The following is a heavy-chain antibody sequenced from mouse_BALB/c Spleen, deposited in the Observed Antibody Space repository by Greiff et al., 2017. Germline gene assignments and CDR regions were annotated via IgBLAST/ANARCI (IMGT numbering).Heavy chain of an antibody. CDR2: ISDGGSYT. J-gene: IGHJ2*01. CDR3: ARVGGNWDNFDY. V-gene: IGHV5-4*02. D-gene: IGHD4-1*01. Sequence: DVHLVESGGGLVKPGGSLKLSCAASGFTFSDYYMYWVRQTPEKRLEWVATISDGGSYTYYPDSVKGRFTISRDNAKNNLYLQMSSLKSEDTAMYYCARVGGNWDNFDYWGQGTTLTVSS. CDR1: GFTFSDYY.